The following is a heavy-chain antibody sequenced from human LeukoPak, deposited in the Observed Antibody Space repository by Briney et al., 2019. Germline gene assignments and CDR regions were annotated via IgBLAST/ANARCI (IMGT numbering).Heavy chain of an antibody. CDR1: GFTFRIYA. D-gene: IGHD6-19*01. Sequence: GGSLRLSCATSGFTFRIYAFHSVRQAPGKGLEWVGVMSFDGNNKYYADSVKGRFTISRDNSKNMVFLQVSSLRPEDTAVYYCARGGALTYSSGFDYWGQGTLVTVPS. CDR3: ARGGALTYSSGFDY. V-gene: IGHV3-30*04. CDR2: MSFDGNNK. J-gene: IGHJ4*02.